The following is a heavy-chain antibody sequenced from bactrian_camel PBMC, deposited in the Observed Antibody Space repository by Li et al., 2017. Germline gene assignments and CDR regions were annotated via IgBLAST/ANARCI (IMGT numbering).Heavy chain of an antibody. Sequence: HVQLVESGGGSVQAGGSLRLACTASQYSTSTRCMGWFRQAPGKEREGVAIRDRDGHTRYADFVKGRFTISIDNGKNTAYLQMNNLKPEDTAVYYCVADHSDYCDRGFRYWGQGTQVTVS. CDR2: RDRDGHT. CDR1: QYSTSTRC. D-gene: IGHD3*01. V-gene: IGHV3S53*01. CDR3: VADHSDYCDRGFRY. J-gene: IGHJ6*01.